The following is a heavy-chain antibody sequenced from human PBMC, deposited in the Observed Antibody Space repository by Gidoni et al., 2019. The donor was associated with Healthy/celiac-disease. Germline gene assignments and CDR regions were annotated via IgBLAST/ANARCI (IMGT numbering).Heavy chain of an antibody. J-gene: IGHJ5*02. CDR3: ARGITGFWSGYLWFDP. CDR2: INHSGST. Sequence: QVQLQQWGAGLLKPSETLSLTCAVYGGSFSGYYWSWIRQPPGKGLEWIGEINHSGSTNYNPSLKSRVTISVDTSKNQFSLKLSSVTAADTAVYYCARGITGFWSGYLWFDPWGQGTLVTVSS. D-gene: IGHD3-3*01. CDR1: GGSFSGYY. V-gene: IGHV4-34*01.